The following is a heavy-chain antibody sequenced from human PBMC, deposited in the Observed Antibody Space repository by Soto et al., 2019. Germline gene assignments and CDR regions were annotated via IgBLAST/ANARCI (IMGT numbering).Heavy chain of an antibody. CDR1: WDSVSINSAA. V-gene: IGHV6-1*01. CDR2: TYYRSKWYN. J-gene: IGHJ3*01. Sequence: QPLSLSCAISWDSVSINSAAWNLIRQSPSRGLEWLGRTYYRSKWYNDYAVSVKSRITINPDTSKNQFSLQLNSATPEDTAVYYWATLLSRLGRHYEFWSGPXQKAFDLWGQGTMVTVSS. CDR3: ATLLSRLGRHYEFWSGPXQKAFDL. D-gene: IGHD3-3*01.